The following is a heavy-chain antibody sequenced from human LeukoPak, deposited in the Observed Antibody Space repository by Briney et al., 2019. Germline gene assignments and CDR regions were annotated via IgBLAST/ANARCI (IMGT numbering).Heavy chain of an antibody. Sequence: GGSLRLSCAASGFTFSSYGMHWVRQAPGKGLEWVAVISYDGSNKYYADSVKGRFTISRDNSKNTLYLQMNSLRAEDTAVYYCAKEGHFDPGFDPWGQGTLVTVSS. CDR1: GFTFSSYG. D-gene: IGHD3-9*01. V-gene: IGHV3-30*18. J-gene: IGHJ5*02. CDR3: AKEGHFDPGFDP. CDR2: ISYDGSNK.